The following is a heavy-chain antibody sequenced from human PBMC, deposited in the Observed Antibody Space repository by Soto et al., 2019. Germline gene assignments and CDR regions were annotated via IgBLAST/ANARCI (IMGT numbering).Heavy chain of an antibody. CDR2: IIPVFGLV. V-gene: IGHV1-69*01. CDR1: GGTPSNSA. Sequence: QVHLLLPSGAEVKKPGSSVKVSCKASGGTPSNSAISWVRQAPGQGLEWMGGIIPVFGLVKYAQNYQGRVTIPADESTNTAYMELSSLRPEDTAVYYCAGGRIVVVGSRAYYGMDVWGQGTTVTVSS. J-gene: IGHJ6*02. CDR3: AGGRIVVVGSRAYYGMDV. D-gene: IGHD3-22*01.